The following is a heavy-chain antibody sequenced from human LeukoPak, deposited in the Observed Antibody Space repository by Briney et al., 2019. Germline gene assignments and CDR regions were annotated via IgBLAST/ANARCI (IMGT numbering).Heavy chain of an antibody. J-gene: IGHJ4*02. V-gene: IGHV4-59*01. Sequence: SGTLSLTCTVSGGSISSYYWSWIRQPPGKGLEWIGYIYYSGSTNYNPSLKSRVTISVDTSKNQFSLKLSSVTAADTAVYYCARVDYRVGFDYWGQGTLVTVSS. CDR1: GGSISSYY. CDR2: IYYSGST. CDR3: ARVDYRVGFDY. D-gene: IGHD4-11*01.